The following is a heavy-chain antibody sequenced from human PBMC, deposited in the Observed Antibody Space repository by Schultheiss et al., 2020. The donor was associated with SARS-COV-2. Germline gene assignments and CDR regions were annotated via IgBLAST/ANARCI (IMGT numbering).Heavy chain of an antibody. CDR1: GFTFSDYY. V-gene: IGHV3-11*01. CDR3: AKGGIGTAEFDS. D-gene: IGHD2-21*02. Sequence: GGSLRLSCAASGFTFSDYYMSWIRQAPGKGLEWVSAISDSGGSTYYADSVKGRFTISRDNAKNSLYLQMNSLTVDDTAVYYCAKGGIGTAEFDSWGQGTLVTVSS. CDR2: ISDSGGST. J-gene: IGHJ4*02.